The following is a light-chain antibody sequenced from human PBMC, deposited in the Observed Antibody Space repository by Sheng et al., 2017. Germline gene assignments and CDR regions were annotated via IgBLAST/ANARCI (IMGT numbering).Light chain of an antibody. Sequence: DIVMTQSPLSLPVTPGEPASISCRSSQSLLHTNGYNYLDWYLQKPGQSPQVLIYLGSNRASGVPDRFSGSGSGTEFTLKISRVEAGDVGVYYCMQALQTPYSFGQGTKLEIK. V-gene: IGKV2-28*01. CDR3: MQALQTPYS. CDR2: LGS. J-gene: IGKJ2*03. CDR1: QSLLHTNGYNY.